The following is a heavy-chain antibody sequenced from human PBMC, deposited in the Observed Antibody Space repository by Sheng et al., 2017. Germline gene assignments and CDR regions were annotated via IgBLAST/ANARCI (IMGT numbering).Heavy chain of an antibody. CDR1: GYTFTSYD. CDR2: MNPNSGNT. J-gene: IGHJ5*02. CDR3: ARGGWEVGARGDWFDP. D-gene: IGHD1-26*01. V-gene: IGHV1-8*03. Sequence: QVQLVQSGAEVKKPGASVKVSCKASGYTFTSYDINWVRQATGQGLEWMGWMNPNSGNTGYAQKFQGRVTITRNTSISTAYMELSSLRSEDTAVYYCARGGWEVGARGDWFDPWGQGTLVTVSS.